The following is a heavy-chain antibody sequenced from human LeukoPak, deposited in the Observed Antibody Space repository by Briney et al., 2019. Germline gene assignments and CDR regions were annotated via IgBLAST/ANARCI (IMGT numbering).Heavy chain of an antibody. D-gene: IGHD2-21*02. CDR2: INPNSGGT. CDR1: GYMFTGYY. Sequence: ASVKDSCKASGYMFTGYYMHRVRQAPGQGLEWMGWINPNSGGTNYAQKFQGRVTMTRDTSISTAYMELSSMRSDDTAVYYCARGYCSGDCFTLFDYWGQGTLVTVSS. CDR3: ARGYCSGDCFTLFDY. V-gene: IGHV1-2*02. J-gene: IGHJ4*02.